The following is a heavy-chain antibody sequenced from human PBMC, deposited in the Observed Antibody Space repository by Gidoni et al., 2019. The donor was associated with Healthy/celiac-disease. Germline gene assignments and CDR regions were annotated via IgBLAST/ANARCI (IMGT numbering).Heavy chain of an antibody. CDR2: ISSSSSYI. J-gene: IGHJ4*02. CDR3: ARDMITFGGVIASPFYYFDY. CDR1: GFTFSSYS. Sequence: EVQLVESGGGLVKPGGSLRLSCAASGFTFSSYSMNWVRQAPGKGLEWVSSISSSSSYIYYADSVKGRFTISRDNAKNSLYLQMNSSRAEDTAVYYCARDMITFGGVIASPFYYFDYWGQGTLVTVSS. D-gene: IGHD3-16*02. V-gene: IGHV3-21*01.